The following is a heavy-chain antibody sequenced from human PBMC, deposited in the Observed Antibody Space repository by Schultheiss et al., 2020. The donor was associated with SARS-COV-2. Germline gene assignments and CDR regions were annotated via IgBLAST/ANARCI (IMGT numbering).Heavy chain of an antibody. CDR2: ISSSGSTI. J-gene: IGHJ3*02. Sequence: GGSLRLSCTASGFIFSDYYMSWIRQAPGKGLEWVSYISSSGSTIYYVDSVKGRFSISRDNAKNSLYLLMTGLRAEDTAVYYCARGMRDAFDMWGQGTMVTVSS. CDR1: GFIFSDYY. CDR3: ARGMRDAFDM. V-gene: IGHV3-11*01.